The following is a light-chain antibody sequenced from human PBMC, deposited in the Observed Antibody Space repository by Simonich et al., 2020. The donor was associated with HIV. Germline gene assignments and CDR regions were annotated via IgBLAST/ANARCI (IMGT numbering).Light chain of an antibody. CDR2: AAS. Sequence: DIQMTQSPSTLSASVRDRVIITCRASQSISSWLAWYQQKPGKAPKLLLYAASGLESGVPSRFSGSGSGTDYTLTISSLQPEDFATYYCQQYSSTPLTFGGGTKVEIK. CDR1: QSISSW. J-gene: IGKJ4*01. CDR3: QQYSSTPLT. V-gene: IGKV1-NL1*01.